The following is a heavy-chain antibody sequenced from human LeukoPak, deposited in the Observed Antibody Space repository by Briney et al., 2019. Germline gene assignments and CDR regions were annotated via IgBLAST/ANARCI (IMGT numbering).Heavy chain of an antibody. V-gene: IGHV5-51*01. CDR3: ARITMVRGVLEYFQH. CDR1: GYSFTSYW. D-gene: IGHD3-10*01. J-gene: IGHJ1*01. CDR2: IYPGDSDT. Sequence: GESLKISCKGSGYSFTSYWIGWVRQMPGKGLEWMGIIYPGDSDTRYSPSFQGQVTISADKSISTAYLQWSSLKASDTAVYYCARITMVRGVLEYFQHWGQGTLVTVSS.